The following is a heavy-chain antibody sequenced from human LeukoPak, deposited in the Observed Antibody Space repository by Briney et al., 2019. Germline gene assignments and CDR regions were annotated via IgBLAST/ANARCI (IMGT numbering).Heavy chain of an antibody. Sequence: ASVKGSCKASGYTFTSYDINWVRQATGQGLEWMGWMNPNSGNTGYAQKFQGRVTMTRNTSISTAYMELSSLRSEDTAVYYCARGVMVRGVYYYCYMDVWGKGTTVTVSS. D-gene: IGHD3-10*01. CDR1: GYTFTSYD. CDR3: ARGVMVRGVYYYCYMDV. J-gene: IGHJ6*03. V-gene: IGHV1-8*01. CDR2: MNPNSGNT.